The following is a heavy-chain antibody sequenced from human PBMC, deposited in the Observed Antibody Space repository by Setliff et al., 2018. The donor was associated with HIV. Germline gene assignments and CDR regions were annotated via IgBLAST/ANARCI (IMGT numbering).Heavy chain of an antibody. J-gene: IGHJ4*02. CDR1: GYTFTGYY. V-gene: IGHV1-2*02. CDR2: INPNSGDT. D-gene: IGHD4-4*01. CDR3: ARAFNPHSNYDY. Sequence: ASVKVSGKASGYTFTGYYMHWVRQAPGQGLEWMGWINPNSGDTNYAQKFQGRVTMTRDTSISTAYMELSRLTSDDTAIYYCARAFNPHSNYDYWGQGALVTVSS.